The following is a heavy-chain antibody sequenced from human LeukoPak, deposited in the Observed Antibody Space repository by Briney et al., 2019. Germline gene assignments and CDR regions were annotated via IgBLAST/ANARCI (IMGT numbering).Heavy chain of an antibody. CDR1: GGSFSGDY. J-gene: IGHJ6*03. CDR3: ARDLPLAYGYYYMDV. CDR2: INHSGSA. V-gene: IGHV4-34*01. D-gene: IGHD3-10*01. Sequence: SETLSLTCGVYGGSFSGDYWSWVRQPAGKGLEWIGEINHSGSASYNPSLKSRVTISVDTSKIQFSLKLSSVTATDTAVYYCARDLPLAYGYYYMDVWGKGTTVTVSS.